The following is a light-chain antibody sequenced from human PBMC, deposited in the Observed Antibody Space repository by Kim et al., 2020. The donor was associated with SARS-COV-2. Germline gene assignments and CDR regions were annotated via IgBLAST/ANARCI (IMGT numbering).Light chain of an antibody. CDR1: QSISSY. J-gene: IGKJ1*01. Sequence: DIQMTQSPSSLSASVGDRVTITGRASQSISSYLNWYQQKPGKAPKLLIYAASSLQSGVPSRFSGSGSGTDFTLTISSLQPEDFATYYCQQSYSTLTWTFGQGTKVDIK. V-gene: IGKV1-39*01. CDR2: AAS. CDR3: QQSYSTLTWT.